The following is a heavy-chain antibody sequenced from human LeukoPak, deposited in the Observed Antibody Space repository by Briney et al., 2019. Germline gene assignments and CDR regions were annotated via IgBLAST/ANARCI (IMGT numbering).Heavy chain of an antibody. V-gene: IGHV4-59*01. Sequence: SETLSLTCSVSAGSISNYYWSWIRQPPGKGLEWIGYIYYTGTTNYNPSLKSRVTISINTSKSQFSLKLSSVTAADTAVYYCARDEGISGYYSYGMDVWGQGTTVTVSS. CDR2: IYYTGTT. J-gene: IGHJ6*02. D-gene: IGHD3-22*01. CDR3: ARDEGISGYYSYGMDV. CDR1: AGSISNYY.